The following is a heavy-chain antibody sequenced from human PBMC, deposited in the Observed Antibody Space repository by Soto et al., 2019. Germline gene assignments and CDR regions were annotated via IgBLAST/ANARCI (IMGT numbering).Heavy chain of an antibody. Sequence: GGSLRLSCAASGFNFNSHWMNWVRQAPGKGLEWVGRIRNKASGYATAYAASVEGRFTISRDDSKNTAYAEMNSLKIDDTAVYYCTRQESYGSAPEWGQGTLVTVSS. J-gene: IGHJ4*02. D-gene: IGHD3-10*01. V-gene: IGHV3-73*01. CDR1: GFNFNSHW. CDR2: IRNKASGYAT. CDR3: TRQESYGSAPE.